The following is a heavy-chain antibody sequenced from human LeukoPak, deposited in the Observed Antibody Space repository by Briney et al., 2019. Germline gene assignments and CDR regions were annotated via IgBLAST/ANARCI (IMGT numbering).Heavy chain of an antibody. Sequence: PGGSLRLSCAASGFTFSSYAMSWVRQAPGKGLEWVSVISGSGGSTCYADSVKGRFTISRDNSKNTLYLQMNSLRAEDTAVYYCAKDYCSGGSCYSGHEYWGQGTLVTASS. D-gene: IGHD2-15*01. CDR2: ISGSGGST. CDR3: AKDYCSGGSCYSGHEY. J-gene: IGHJ4*02. V-gene: IGHV3-23*01. CDR1: GFTFSSYA.